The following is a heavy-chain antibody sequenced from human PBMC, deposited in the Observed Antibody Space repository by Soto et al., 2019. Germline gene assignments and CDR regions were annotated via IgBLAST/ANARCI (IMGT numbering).Heavy chain of an antibody. V-gene: IGHV3-30*03. CDR3: ATPSKTPDYDFWSGYYRRYYYYGMDV. CDR1: GFTFSIYG. J-gene: IGHJ6*02. CDR2: ISYHGSNK. Sequence: QVQLVESGGGVVQPGTSLRLSCAASGFTFSIYGMHWVRQAPGKGLEWVAAISYHGSNKYYADSVKGRFTISRDNSKNTLYLQMDSPRAEDTAVYYCATPSKTPDYDFWSGYYRRYYYYGMDVWGQGTTVTVSS. D-gene: IGHD3-3*01.